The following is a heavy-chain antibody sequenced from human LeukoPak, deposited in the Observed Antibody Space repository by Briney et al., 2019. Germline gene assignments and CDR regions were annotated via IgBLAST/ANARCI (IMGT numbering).Heavy chain of an antibody. V-gene: IGHV3-30*18. J-gene: IGHJ4*02. CDR1: GFTFSSYV. CDR3: AKDSGSSDFDY. CDR2: ISYDGSNK. D-gene: IGHD6-6*01. Sequence: GGSLRLSCAASGFTFSSYVMHWVRQAPGKGLEWVAVISYDGSNKYYADSVKGRFTISRDNSKNTLYLQMNSLRAEDTAVYNCAKDSGSSDFDYWGQGTLVTVSS.